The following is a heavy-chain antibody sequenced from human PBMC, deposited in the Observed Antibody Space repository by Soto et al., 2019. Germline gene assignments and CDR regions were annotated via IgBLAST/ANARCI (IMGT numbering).Heavy chain of an antibody. V-gene: IGHV1-3*01. CDR3: ARDMGFGLSDY. D-gene: IGHD3-10*01. J-gene: IGHJ4*02. Sequence: QVQLVQSGAEVKKPGASVKVSCKASGYTFTSYAMDWVRQAPGQRLEWMGWINAGNGNTKYSQKLQGRDTITRDTSASTAYMELSSLRSEDTAVYYCARDMGFGLSDYWGQGTLVTVSS. CDR2: INAGNGNT. CDR1: GYTFTSYA.